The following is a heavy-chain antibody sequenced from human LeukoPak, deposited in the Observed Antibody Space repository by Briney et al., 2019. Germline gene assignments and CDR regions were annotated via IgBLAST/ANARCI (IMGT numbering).Heavy chain of an antibody. V-gene: IGHV4-30-2*01. CDR2: INHSGST. Sequence: RPSQTLSLTCTVSGDSISSGGYYWSWIRQPPGKGLEWIGEINHSGSTNYNPSLKSRVTISVDTSKNQFSLKLSSVTAADTAVYYCARRGPGSFWGIRSGLAFDIWGQGTMVTVSS. CDR1: GDSISSGGYY. J-gene: IGHJ3*02. D-gene: IGHD3-16*01. CDR3: ARRGPGSFWGIRSGLAFDI.